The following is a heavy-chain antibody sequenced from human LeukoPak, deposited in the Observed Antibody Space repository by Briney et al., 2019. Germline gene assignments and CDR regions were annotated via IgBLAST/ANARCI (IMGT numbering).Heavy chain of an antibody. CDR2: FDPEAGET. CDR3: ARGRGGGWFDP. D-gene: IGHD2-15*01. J-gene: IGHJ5*02. CDR1: GYTLTDLS. Sequence: GASVKVSCKVSGYTLTDLSMHWVRQTPGSGPEWMGGFDPEAGETVYAQKFQGRVTMTRNTSISTAYMELSSLRSEDTAVYYCARGRGGGWFDPWGQGTLVTVSS. V-gene: IGHV1-24*01.